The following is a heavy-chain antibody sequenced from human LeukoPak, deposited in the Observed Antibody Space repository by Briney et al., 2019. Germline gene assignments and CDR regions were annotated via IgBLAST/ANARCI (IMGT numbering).Heavy chain of an antibody. Sequence: SETLSLTCAVYGGSFSGYYWSWIRQPPGKGLEWIGSIYYSGSTYYNPSLKSRVTISVDTSKNQFSLKLSSVTAADTAVYYCARDMWPPDYWGQGTLVTVSS. J-gene: IGHJ4*02. V-gene: IGHV4-34*01. CDR2: IYYSGST. CDR1: GGSFSGYY. D-gene: IGHD2-21*01. CDR3: ARDMWPPDY.